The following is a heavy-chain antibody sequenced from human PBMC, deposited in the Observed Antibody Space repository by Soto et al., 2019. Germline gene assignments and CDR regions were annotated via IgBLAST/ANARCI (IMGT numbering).Heavy chain of an antibody. J-gene: IGHJ4*02. CDR3: ARGYFNILAGYYVDY. CDR2: IYYSGTT. D-gene: IGHD3-9*01. V-gene: IGHV4-59*01. Sequence: QVQLQESGPGLAKPSETLSLTCTVSGGSISSYYWNWIRQPPGKGLEWFGYIYYSGTTNYNPSLKNRVTLSVDTSQNRFSLELRSVTAADTALYYCARGYFNILAGYYVDYWGQGTLVTVSS. CDR1: GGSISSYY.